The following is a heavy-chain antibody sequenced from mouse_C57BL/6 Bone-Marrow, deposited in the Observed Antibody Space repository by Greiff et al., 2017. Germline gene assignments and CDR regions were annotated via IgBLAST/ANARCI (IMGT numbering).Heavy chain of an antibody. V-gene: IGHV3-1*01. D-gene: IGHD1-1*01. CDR2: ISYSGST. CDR3: ARGVYGSSLYFDY. CDR1: GYSITSGYV. J-gene: IGHJ2*01. Sequence: VQLKESGPGMVKPSQSLSLTCTATGYSITSGYVWHWIRHFPGNQLEWMGYISYSGSTNYNPSLNSRISITEDTSKNPFYLQLNSVTTEDTATYSCARGVYGSSLYFDYWGQGTTLTVSS.